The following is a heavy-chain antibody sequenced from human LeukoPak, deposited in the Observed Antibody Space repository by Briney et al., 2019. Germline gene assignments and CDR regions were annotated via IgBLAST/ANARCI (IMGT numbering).Heavy chain of an antibody. Sequence: SVKVSCKASGGTFSSYAISWVRQAPGQGLEWMGGIIPIFGTANYAQKFQGRVTITADKSTSTAYMELSSLRSEDTAVYYCVRSIAYYYYGMDVWGKGTTVTVSS. D-gene: IGHD3-10*01. CDR1: GGTFSSYA. J-gene: IGHJ6*04. CDR2: IIPIFGTA. V-gene: IGHV1-69*06. CDR3: VRSIAYYYYGMDV.